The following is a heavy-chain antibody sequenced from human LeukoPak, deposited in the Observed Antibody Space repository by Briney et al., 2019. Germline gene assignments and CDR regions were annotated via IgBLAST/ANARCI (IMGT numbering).Heavy chain of an antibody. CDR2: LNPSSGIT. J-gene: IGHJ4*02. D-gene: IGHD4-11*01. V-gene: IGHV1-46*01. CDR1: GYTFTNYY. Sequence: GASVKVSCKTSGYTFTNYYVHWMRQAPGQGPEWMGILNPSSGITKYAQKLQGRVTLTRDTSTSTVYMELSSLTSDDTAMYYCARVVMTTRLGKYFDFWGQGTLVTVSS. CDR3: ARVVMTTRLGKYFDF.